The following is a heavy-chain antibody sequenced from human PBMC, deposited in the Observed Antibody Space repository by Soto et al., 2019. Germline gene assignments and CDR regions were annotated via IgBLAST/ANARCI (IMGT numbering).Heavy chain of an antibody. CDR2: IYYSGST. V-gene: IGHV4-59*01. CDR1: GGSISSYY. CDR3: ARGRLLGDYVGHFDY. Sequence: QVQLQESGPGLVKPSETLSLTCTVSGGSISSYYWSWIRQPPGKGLEWIGYIYYSGSTNYNPSLKSRVTTSVDTSKNQFSLKLSSVTAADTAVYYCARGRLLGDYVGHFDYWGQGTLVNVSS. J-gene: IGHJ4*02. D-gene: IGHD4-17*01.